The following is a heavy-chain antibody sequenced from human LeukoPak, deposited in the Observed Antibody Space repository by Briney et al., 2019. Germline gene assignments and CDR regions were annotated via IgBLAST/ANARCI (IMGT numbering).Heavy chain of an antibody. CDR1: GGTFSNYG. J-gene: IGHJ3*02. V-gene: IGHV1-18*01. CDR3: AREGPKDAFDI. Sequence: GASVKVSCKASGGTFSNYGISWVRKAPGQGLEWMGWISAYNGNTNYAQKLQGRVTMTTDTSTSTAYMELRSLRSDDTAVYYCAREGPKDAFDIWGQGTMVTVSS. CDR2: ISAYNGNT.